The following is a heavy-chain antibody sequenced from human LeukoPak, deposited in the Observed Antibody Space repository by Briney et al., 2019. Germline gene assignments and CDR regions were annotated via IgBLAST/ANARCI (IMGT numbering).Heavy chain of an antibody. J-gene: IGHJ6*03. V-gene: IGHV5-51*01. D-gene: IGHD3-22*01. CDR2: IYPGDSDT. CDR3: ARLAVVINGHYYYYMDV. Sequence: GESLKISCKGSGYSFTSYWIGWVRQMPGKGLEGMGIIYPGDSDTRYSPSFQGQVTISADKSISTAYLQWSSLKASDTAMYYCARLAVVINGHYYYYMDVWGKGTTVTVSS. CDR1: GYSFTSYW.